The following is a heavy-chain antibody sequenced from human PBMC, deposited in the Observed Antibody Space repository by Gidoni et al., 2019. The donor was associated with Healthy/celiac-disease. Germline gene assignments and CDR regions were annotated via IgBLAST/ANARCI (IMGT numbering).Heavy chain of an antibody. CDR3: ARLDSVVPAANYGMDV. D-gene: IGHD2-2*01. V-gene: IGHV5-51*01. CDR1: GYSCTIYW. J-gene: IGHJ6*02. Sequence: EVQLVKSGAAVKKPGASRRIYCTGSGYSCTIYWIGWLRQMPGKGLDWMGIIYPGDSDTRYSPSFQGQVTISADKSISTAYLQWSSLKASDTAMYYCARLDSVVPAANYGMDVWGQGTTVTVSS. CDR2: IYPGDSDT.